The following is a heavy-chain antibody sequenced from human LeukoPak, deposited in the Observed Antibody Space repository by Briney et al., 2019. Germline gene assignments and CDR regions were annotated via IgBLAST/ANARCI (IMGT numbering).Heavy chain of an antibody. J-gene: IGHJ4*02. CDR3: ARDKYGDYDY. CDR1: GFTFSSYW. CDR2: LKQDGSEK. D-gene: IGHD4-17*01. Sequence: GGSLRLSCAASGFTFSSYWMSWVRQAPGKGLEWVANLKQDGSEKYYLDSVKGRFTISRDNAKNSLYLQMTSLRAEDTAVYYCARDKYGDYDYWGQGTLVTVSS. V-gene: IGHV3-7*01.